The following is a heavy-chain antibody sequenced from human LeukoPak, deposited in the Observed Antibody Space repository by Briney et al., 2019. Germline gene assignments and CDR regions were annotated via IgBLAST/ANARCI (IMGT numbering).Heavy chain of an antibody. CDR1: GYSFTSYW. J-gene: IGHJ5*02. CDR2: IYPGDSDT. Sequence: GESLKISCKGSGYSFTSYWICWVRQMPGKGLEWMGIIYPGDSDTSYSPSFQSQVTISADNSISTAYLQWSSLKASDTAMYYGARHQPAFDPWGQGTLVTVSS. CDR3: ARHQPAFDP. V-gene: IGHV5-51*01.